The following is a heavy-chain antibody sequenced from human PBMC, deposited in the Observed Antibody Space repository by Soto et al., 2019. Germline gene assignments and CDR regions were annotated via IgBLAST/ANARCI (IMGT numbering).Heavy chain of an antibody. V-gene: IGHV5-51*01. CDR3: VRSVVTLDYYFDS. Sequence: GESLKISCKGSGYISTSYWVGWVRQMPGKGLEWMGIIYPGDSDTRYSPTFQGQITISVDKSINTAYLQWSSLKASDTAMYYCVRSVVTLDYYFDSWGQGTLVPVSS. CDR2: IYPGDSDT. CDR1: GYISTSYW. J-gene: IGHJ4*02. D-gene: IGHD2-15*01.